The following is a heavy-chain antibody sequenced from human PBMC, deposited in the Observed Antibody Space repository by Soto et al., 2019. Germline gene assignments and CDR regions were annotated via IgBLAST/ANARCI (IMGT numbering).Heavy chain of an antibody. CDR1: GFTFSSYW. V-gene: IGHV3-7*01. J-gene: IGHJ6*02. Sequence: EVQLVESGGGLVQPGGSLRLSCAASGFTFSSYWMSWVRQAPVKGLEWVGNIKQDGSEKNYVDLVKGRFTISRDTAKTSLYLQMNSLRAEDTAVYYCARIASAGRGWDVWGQGTTVVVSS. CDR2: IKQDGSEK. CDR3: ARIASAGRGWDV. D-gene: IGHD6-13*01.